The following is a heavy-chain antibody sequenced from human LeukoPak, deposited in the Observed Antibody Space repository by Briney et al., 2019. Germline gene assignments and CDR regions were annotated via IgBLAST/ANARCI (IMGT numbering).Heavy chain of an antibody. Sequence: SETLSLTCAVYGGSFSSYYWSWIRQPPGKGLEWIGYIYYSGRTNYNPSLKSRVTISVDTSKNEISLKLSSVTAADTAFYYCARDVGGNSPRYYYGLDVWGQGTTVTVSS. D-gene: IGHD4-23*01. CDR1: GGSFSSYY. CDR2: IYYSGRT. V-gene: IGHV4-59*01. J-gene: IGHJ6*02. CDR3: ARDVGGNSPRYYYGLDV.